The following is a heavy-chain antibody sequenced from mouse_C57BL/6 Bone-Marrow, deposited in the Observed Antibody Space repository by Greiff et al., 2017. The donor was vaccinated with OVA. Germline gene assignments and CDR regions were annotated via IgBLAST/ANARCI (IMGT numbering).Heavy chain of an antibody. D-gene: IGHD2-2*01. V-gene: IGHV1-80*01. CDR1: GYAFSSYW. CDR2: IYPGDGDT. Sequence: VQLQQSGAELVKPGASVKISCKASGYAFSSYWMNWVKQRPGKGLEWIGQIYPGDGDTNYNGKFKGKATLTADKSSSTAYMQLSSLTSEDSAVYFCARWILWLRREAMDYWGQGTSVTVSS. J-gene: IGHJ4*01. CDR3: ARWILWLRREAMDY.